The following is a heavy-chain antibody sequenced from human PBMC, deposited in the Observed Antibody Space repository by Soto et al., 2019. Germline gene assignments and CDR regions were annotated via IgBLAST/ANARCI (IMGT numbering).Heavy chain of an antibody. Sequence: QVQLQESGPGLVKPSQTLSLTCTVSGGSISSADYYWSWIRQPPGKGLEWIGHIHHNGNTNYNPSLKNRVTISVDTSKNQCSLKLTSVSDADTAQYFCARNLYDSSGYSPFGYWGQGTLVTVSS. CDR3: ARNLYDSSGYSPFGY. D-gene: IGHD3-22*01. V-gene: IGHV4-30-4*01. CDR2: IHHNGNT. CDR1: GGSISSADYY. J-gene: IGHJ4*02.